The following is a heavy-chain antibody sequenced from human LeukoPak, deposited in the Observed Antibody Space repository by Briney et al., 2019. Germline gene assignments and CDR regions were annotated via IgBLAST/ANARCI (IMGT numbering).Heavy chain of an antibody. V-gene: IGHV3-21*01. CDR1: GFTFSSYS. CDR2: ISGSTSYI. CDR3: AIGHCITMIVVVIPEYYFDY. Sequence: GGSLRLSCAASGFTFSSYSMNWVRQAPGKGLEWVSSISGSTSYIYYADSVKGRFTISRDNAKNSLYLQMNSLRAEDTTVYYCAIGHCITMIVVVIPEYYFDYWGQGTLGTVSS. J-gene: IGHJ4*02. D-gene: IGHD3-22*01.